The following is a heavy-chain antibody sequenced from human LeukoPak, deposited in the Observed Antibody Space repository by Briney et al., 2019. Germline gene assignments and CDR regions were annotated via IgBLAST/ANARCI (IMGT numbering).Heavy chain of an antibody. D-gene: IGHD4-11*01. CDR3: ARQYPSDY. V-gene: IGHV4-34*01. CDR2: ISYSGST. CDR1: GGSFSGYY. Sequence: SETLSLTCAVYGGSFSGYYWSWIRLPPGKGLEWIGSISYSGSTNYNPSLKSRVTISVDTSKNQFSLKLRSVTAADTAVYYCARQYPSDYWGQGTLVTVSS. J-gene: IGHJ4*02.